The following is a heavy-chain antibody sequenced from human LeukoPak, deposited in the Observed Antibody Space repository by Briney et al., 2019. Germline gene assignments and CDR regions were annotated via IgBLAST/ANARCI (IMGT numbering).Heavy chain of an antibody. CDR1: GFTFSTYA. Sequence: SGGSLRLSCAASGFTFSTYAMSWVRQAPGKGLEWVSAISDSGGSTYYADSVKGRFTISRDNSKNTLYLQMNSLRAEDTAVYYCAKDKGVAGWNFDYWGQGTLVTVSS. V-gene: IGHV3-23*01. J-gene: IGHJ4*02. D-gene: IGHD6-19*01. CDR2: ISDSGGST. CDR3: AKDKGVAGWNFDY.